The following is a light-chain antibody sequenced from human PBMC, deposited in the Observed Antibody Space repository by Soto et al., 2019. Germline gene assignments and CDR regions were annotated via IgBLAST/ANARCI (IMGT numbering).Light chain of an antibody. CDR1: QSVRRY. J-gene: IGKJ5*01. Sequence: EIVLTQSPATLSLSPGETATLSCRASQSVRRYLAWYQQKPGQAPRLLISDASNRATGIPARFSGSGSGTDFTLTISSLEPEDFAVYYCQHRSEWPVSFG. CDR3: QHRSEWPVS. V-gene: IGKV3-11*01. CDR2: DAS.